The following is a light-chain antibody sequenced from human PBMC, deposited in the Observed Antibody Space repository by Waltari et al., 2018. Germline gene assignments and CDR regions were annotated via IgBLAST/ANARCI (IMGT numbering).Light chain of an antibody. Sequence: EIVMTQSPATLSVSPGERATLSCRASQMVSSTLAWDRQKPGPAPRLLIYGASTRATGIPARFSGSGSGTEFTLTISSLQSEDFAVYYCQQYNNWPQTFGQGTKVEIK. CDR2: GAS. J-gene: IGKJ1*01. CDR1: QMVSST. CDR3: QQYNNWPQT. V-gene: IGKV3-15*01.